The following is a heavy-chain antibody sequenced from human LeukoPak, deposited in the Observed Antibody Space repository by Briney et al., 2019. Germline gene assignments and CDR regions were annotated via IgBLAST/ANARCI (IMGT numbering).Heavy chain of an antibody. Sequence: SETLSLTCAVYGGSFSGCYWSWIRQPPGKGLEWIGEINHSGSTNYNPSLKSRVTISVGTSKNQFSLKLSSVTAADTAVYYCARTHLALDYWGQGTLVTVSS. D-gene: IGHD3-3*02. CDR2: INHSGST. J-gene: IGHJ4*02. V-gene: IGHV4-34*01. CDR1: GGSFSGCY. CDR3: ARTHLALDY.